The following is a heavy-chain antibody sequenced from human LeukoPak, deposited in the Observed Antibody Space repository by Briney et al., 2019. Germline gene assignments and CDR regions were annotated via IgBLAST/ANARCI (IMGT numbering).Heavy chain of an antibody. V-gene: IGHV4-34*01. J-gene: IGHJ4*02. Sequence: PSETLSLTCAVYGGSFSGYYWSWMRQPPGKGLEWIGEINHSGSTNYNPSLKSRVPISVDTPNNQFSLKLSSVTPADTAVYSCARGGVDYYDSSGPFDYWGQGTLVTVSS. CDR1: GGSFSGYY. CDR2: INHSGST. D-gene: IGHD3-22*01. CDR3: ARGGVDYYDSSGPFDY.